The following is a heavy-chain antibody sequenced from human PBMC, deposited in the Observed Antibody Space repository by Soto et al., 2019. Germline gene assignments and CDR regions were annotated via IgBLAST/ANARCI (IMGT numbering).Heavy chain of an antibody. J-gene: IGHJ4*02. D-gene: IGHD1-1*01. V-gene: IGHV4-31*03. CDR1: GGSISSGGTGSY. Sequence: QVQLQESGPGLVKPSQTLSLTCTVSGGSISSGGTGSYWTWIRQLPGKGLEWIGYIYYTGNTYYNPTPKSRPTISIDTSENPFSLKLTSVTAADTAVYFCASGHDAYKVRYWGQGPRVTVSS. CDR3: ASGHDAYKVRY. CDR2: IYYTGNT.